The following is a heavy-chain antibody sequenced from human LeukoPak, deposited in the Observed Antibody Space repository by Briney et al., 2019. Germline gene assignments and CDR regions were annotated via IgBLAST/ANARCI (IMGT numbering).Heavy chain of an antibody. Sequence: GGSLRLSCAASGFTFSSYSMYWVRQAPGKGLQWVSSISSSSSYIYYADSAKGRFTISRDNAKNSLYLQMNSLRAEDTAVYYCARDRARSYYYDSSGYYSPFDYWGQGTLVTVSS. V-gene: IGHV3-21*01. J-gene: IGHJ4*02. CDR2: ISSSSSYI. CDR3: ARDRARSYYYDSSGYYSPFDY. D-gene: IGHD3-22*01. CDR1: GFTFSSYS.